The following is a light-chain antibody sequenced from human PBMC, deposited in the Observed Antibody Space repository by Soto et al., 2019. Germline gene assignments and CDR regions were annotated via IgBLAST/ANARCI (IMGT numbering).Light chain of an antibody. J-gene: IGKJ5*01. V-gene: IGKV1-5*03. Sequence: MYLSPSTLSGSIRDRVTITCRASQGVSTWLAWYQHKPGQAPRLLIYEASKLQSVVPSRFSASGSVRDLTITIIRFQPEDFETYHYQHSSPTPFTFGQGTRLEI. CDR2: EAS. CDR1: QGVSTW. CDR3: QHSSPTPFT.